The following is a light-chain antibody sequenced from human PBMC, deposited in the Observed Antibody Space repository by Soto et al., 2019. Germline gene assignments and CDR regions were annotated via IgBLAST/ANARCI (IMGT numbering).Light chain of an antibody. J-gene: IGKJ3*01. CDR1: QDISTW. CDR2: DAS. CDR3: QQANSFPFT. V-gene: IGKV1-12*01. Sequence: DIQMTQSPSSVSASVGDRVTITCRASQDISTWLAWYQQKPGKAPKLLIDDASSLESGVPARFSGSGFGTDFTLTISSLQPEDFATYYCQQANSFPFTFGPGTKVDIK.